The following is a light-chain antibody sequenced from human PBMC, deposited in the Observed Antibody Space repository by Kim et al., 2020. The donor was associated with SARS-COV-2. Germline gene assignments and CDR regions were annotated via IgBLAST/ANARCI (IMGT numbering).Light chain of an antibody. CDR3: LQHNTYPLS. CDR2: SAS. V-gene: IGKV1-17*02. Sequence: GDRVTITCRASQDIGNDLAWYQQRPGKAPKRLIYSASTLQNGVPSTFSGGGSRTEFTLTINNLRPEDFATYYCLQHNTYPLSFGQGTKVDI. CDR1: QDIGND. J-gene: IGKJ1*01.